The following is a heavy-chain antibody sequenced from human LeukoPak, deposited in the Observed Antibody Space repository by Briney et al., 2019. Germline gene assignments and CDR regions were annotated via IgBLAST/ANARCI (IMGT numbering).Heavy chain of an antibody. Sequence: SVKVSCKASGGTFSSYAISWVRQAPGQGLEWMGGIIPIFGTANYAQKFQGRVTIAADESTSTAYMELSSLRSEDTAVYYCARVGGSGGLEYFQHWGQGTLVTVSS. V-gene: IGHV1-69*13. D-gene: IGHD2-15*01. CDR1: GGTFSSYA. CDR2: IIPIFGTA. CDR3: ARVGGSGGLEYFQH. J-gene: IGHJ1*01.